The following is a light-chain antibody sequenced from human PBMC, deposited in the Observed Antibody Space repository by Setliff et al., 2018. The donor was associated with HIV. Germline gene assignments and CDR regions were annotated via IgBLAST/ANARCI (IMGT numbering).Light chain of an antibody. CDR2: QAT. V-gene: IGLV2-23*01. Sequence: QSVLTQPASVSGSPGQSITISCTGTSSDIGRYNLVSWYQQCPGKAPKLMIYQATKRPSGVSNRFSGSKSGNTASLTISGLQAGDEADYYCCSNTGSNTYVFGSGTKV. J-gene: IGLJ1*01. CDR1: SSDIGRYNL. CDR3: CSNTGSNTYV.